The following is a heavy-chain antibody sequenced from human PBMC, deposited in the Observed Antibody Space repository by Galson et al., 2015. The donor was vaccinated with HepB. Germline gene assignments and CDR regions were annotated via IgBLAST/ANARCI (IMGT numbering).Heavy chain of an antibody. CDR3: SRALPGTGWNYIDV. D-gene: IGHD6-19*01. CDR1: GFTVSKSY. Sequence: SLRLSCAVSGFTVSKSYVSWVRQAPGKGLEWLSVIYSGGHAFYADSVKGRFTISRENAKNSLYLHMSSLTAGDTAIFYCSRALPGTGWNYIDVWGKGTTVIVS. V-gene: IGHV3-53*01. J-gene: IGHJ6*03. CDR2: IYSGGHA.